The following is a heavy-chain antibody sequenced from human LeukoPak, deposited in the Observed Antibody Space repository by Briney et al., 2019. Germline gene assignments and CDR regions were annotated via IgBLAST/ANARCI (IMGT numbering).Heavy chain of an antibody. CDR2: IIPILGIA. CDR1: GGTFSSYA. V-gene: IGHV1-69*04. Sequence: SVKVSCKASGGTFSSYAISWVRQAPGQGLEWMGRIIPILGIANYAQKFQGRVTITADKSTSTAYMELSSLRSEDTAVYYCARDRIAASGTWYYGMDVWGQGTTVTVPS. CDR3: ARDRIAASGTWYYGMDV. J-gene: IGHJ6*02. D-gene: IGHD6-13*01.